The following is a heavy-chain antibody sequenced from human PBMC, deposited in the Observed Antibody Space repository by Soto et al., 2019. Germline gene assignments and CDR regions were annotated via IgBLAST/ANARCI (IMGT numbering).Heavy chain of an antibody. Sequence: SETLSLTCTVSGGSISSYYWSWIRQPPGKGLEWIGYISYSGNTNYNPSLKSRVSISVDTSKNQLSLNLTSVTAADTAVYYCARAPMVLSRSYFDSWGQGTTVTVSS. D-gene: IGHD2-8*01. CDR3: ARAPMVLSRSYFDS. CDR1: GGSISSYY. J-gene: IGHJ4*02. CDR2: ISYSGNT. V-gene: IGHV4-59*01.